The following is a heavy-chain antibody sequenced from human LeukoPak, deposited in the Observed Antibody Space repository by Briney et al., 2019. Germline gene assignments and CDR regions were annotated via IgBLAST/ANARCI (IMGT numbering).Heavy chain of an antibody. CDR2: ISAYNGNT. D-gene: IGHD5-12*01. Sequence: GASVKVSCKASGYTFTSYGISWVRQATGQGLEWRGWISAYNGNTNYAQKLQGRVTMTEDTSTHTAYMELSSLRSEDTAVYFCATHSPEWRYSGYYNFYYMDVWGKGTTVTVSS. V-gene: IGHV1-18*01. CDR3: ATHSPEWRYSGYYNFYYMDV. CDR1: GYTFTSYG. J-gene: IGHJ6*03.